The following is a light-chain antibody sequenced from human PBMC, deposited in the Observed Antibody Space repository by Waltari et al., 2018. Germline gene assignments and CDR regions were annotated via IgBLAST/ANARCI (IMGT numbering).Light chain of an antibody. CDR1: QNVANN. Sequence: EIVMTQSPATLSVSPGEGATLSCRASQNVANNLAWYQKKSGQAPRLLIYGASTRATGIPVRFSGSGSGTEFALTISSLQSEDSAVYYCQHYSDLPLTFGGGTKVEI. J-gene: IGKJ4*01. V-gene: IGKV3D-15*01. CDR2: GAS. CDR3: QHYSDLPLT.